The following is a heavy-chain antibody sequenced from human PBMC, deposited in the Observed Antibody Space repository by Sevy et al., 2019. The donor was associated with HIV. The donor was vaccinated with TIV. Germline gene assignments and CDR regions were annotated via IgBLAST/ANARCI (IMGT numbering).Heavy chain of an antibody. J-gene: IGHJ4*02. V-gene: IGHV3-23*01. D-gene: IGHD6-19*01. CDR1: GFTFSTYA. CDR3: AKAGVRVAGTFDLFYFDY. Sequence: GGYLRLSCAASGFTFSTYAMSWVRQAPGKGLEWVSGISGSGVTTYYADSVKGRFTISRDNSKNTLYLQMNSLTAEDTAVYYCAKAGVRVAGTFDLFYFDYWGQGTLVTVSS. CDR2: ISGSGVTT.